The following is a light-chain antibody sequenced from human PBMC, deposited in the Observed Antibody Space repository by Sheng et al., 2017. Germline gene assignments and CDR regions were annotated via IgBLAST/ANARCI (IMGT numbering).Light chain of an antibody. CDR3: HQYFSLPQT. V-gene: IGKV4-1*01. CDR2: WAS. J-gene: IGKJ1*01. Sequence: DIVMTQSPDSLAVSLGERATINCKSSQSVFYDSNNKHYLAWFQQKSGQPPKLLIYWASTRETGVPDRFSGSGSGTDFTLTISSLQAEDVAVYYCHQYFSLPQTFGQGTKVEIK. CDR1: QSVFYDSNNKHY.